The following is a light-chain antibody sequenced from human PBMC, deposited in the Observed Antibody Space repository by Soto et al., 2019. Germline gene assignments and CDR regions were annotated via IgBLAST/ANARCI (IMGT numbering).Light chain of an antibody. CDR1: QSVSSSY. CDR2: GAS. J-gene: IGKJ2*01. V-gene: IGKV3-20*01. Sequence: EIVLTQSPGTLSLSPGERATLSCRASQSVSSSYLAWYQQKAGQAPRLLIYGASNRATGIPDRFSGSGSGTEFTLTISRLQPDDFATYYCQQYKSDVSTFGQGTKLEIK. CDR3: QQYKSDVST.